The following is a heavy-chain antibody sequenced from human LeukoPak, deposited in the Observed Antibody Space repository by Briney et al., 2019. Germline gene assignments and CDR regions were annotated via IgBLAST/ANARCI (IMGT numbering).Heavy chain of an antibody. J-gene: IGHJ5*02. CDR1: GYTFTGYY. D-gene: IGHD3-3*01. CDR2: INPNSGGT. Sequence: ASVKVSCTASGYTFTGYYMHWVRQAPGQGLEWMGWINPNSGGTNYAQKFQGRVTMTRDTSISTAYMELSRLRSDDTAVYYCARARFTIFGVVDPWGQGTLVTVSS. V-gene: IGHV1-2*02. CDR3: ARARFTIFGVVDP.